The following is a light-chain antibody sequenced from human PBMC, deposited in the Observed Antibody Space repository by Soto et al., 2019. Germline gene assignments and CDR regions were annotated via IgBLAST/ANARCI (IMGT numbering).Light chain of an antibody. V-gene: IGKV3D-15*01. CDR2: GAS. Sequence: EIVLTQSPGTLSVSPGERATLSCGASQSVSSSYLAWYQQKPGQAPRLLIYGASSRATGIPDRFSGSGSGTEFTLTISSLQYEDLAVYYCQQYNDWPLTFGGGTKVDIK. CDR1: QSVSSSY. CDR3: QQYNDWPLT. J-gene: IGKJ4*01.